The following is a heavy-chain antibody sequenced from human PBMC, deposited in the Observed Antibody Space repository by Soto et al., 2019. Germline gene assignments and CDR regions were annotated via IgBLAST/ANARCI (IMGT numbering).Heavy chain of an antibody. CDR3: ARETGKAPNWFDP. D-gene: IGHD3-10*01. CDR1: GFAFSSYG. V-gene: IGHV3-33*01. J-gene: IGHJ5*02. Sequence: GGSLRLSCEASGFAFSSYGIHWVRQAPDKRLEWVAVISYDGTNKYYTDSVKGRFTISRDNSKNTLYLQMNSLRAEDTAVYYCARETGKAPNWFDPWGQGTLVTVSS. CDR2: ISYDGTNK.